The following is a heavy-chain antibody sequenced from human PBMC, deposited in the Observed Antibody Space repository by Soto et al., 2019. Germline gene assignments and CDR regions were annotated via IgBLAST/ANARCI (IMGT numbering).Heavy chain of an antibody. CDR2: IYYSGST. CDR3: AREAGGYYYYFDY. CDR1: GGSISSGDYY. D-gene: IGHD3-3*01. Sequence: SETLSLTCTVSGGSISSGDYYWSWIRQPPGKGLEWIGYIYYSGSTYYNPSLKSRVTISVDTSKNQFSLKLSSVTAADTAVHYCAREAGGYYYYFDYWGQGTLVTVSS. J-gene: IGHJ4*02. V-gene: IGHV4-30-4*01.